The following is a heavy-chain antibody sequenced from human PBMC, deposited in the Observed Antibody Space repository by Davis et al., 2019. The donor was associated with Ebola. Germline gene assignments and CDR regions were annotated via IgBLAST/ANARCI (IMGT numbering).Heavy chain of an antibody. CDR3: AKGPSITVAGFSDY. J-gene: IGHJ4*02. Sequence: LTCAASGFTLSDHYIDWVRQTPGMGLELVGRTRNKANSYSTEYAASVKGRLTVSREESKNSLYLQMNSLRAEDTAVYYCAKGPSITVAGFSDYWGQGTLITVSS. V-gene: IGHV3-72*01. CDR2: TRNKANSYST. D-gene: IGHD6-19*01. CDR1: GFTLSDHY.